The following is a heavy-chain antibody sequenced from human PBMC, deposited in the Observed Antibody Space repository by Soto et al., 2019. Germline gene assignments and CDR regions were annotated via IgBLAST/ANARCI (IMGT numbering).Heavy chain of an antibody. D-gene: IGHD6-6*01. V-gene: IGHV3-48*01. CDR2: ISSSSSTI. CDR1: GFTFSSYS. Sequence: GGSLRLSCAASGFTFSSYSMNWVRQAPGKRLEWVSYISSSSSTIYYADSVKGRFTISRDNAKNSLYLQMNSLRAEDTAVYYCARVVAARPGYFDYWGQGTLVTVSS. CDR3: ARVVAARPGYFDY. J-gene: IGHJ4*02.